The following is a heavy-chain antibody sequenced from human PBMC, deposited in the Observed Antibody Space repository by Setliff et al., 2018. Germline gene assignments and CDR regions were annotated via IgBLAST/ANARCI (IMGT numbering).Heavy chain of an antibody. Sequence: GASVKVSCKASGGTFSSYAISWVRQAPGQGLEWMGGIIPIFGTANYAQKFQGRVTITADESTSTAYMELSSLRSEDTAAYYCARDGDNYYDSSGYYLNHAFDIWGQGTMVTVSS. J-gene: IGHJ3*02. CDR2: IIPIFGTA. V-gene: IGHV1-69*13. CDR1: GGTFSSYA. D-gene: IGHD3-22*01. CDR3: ARDGDNYYDSSGYYLNHAFDI.